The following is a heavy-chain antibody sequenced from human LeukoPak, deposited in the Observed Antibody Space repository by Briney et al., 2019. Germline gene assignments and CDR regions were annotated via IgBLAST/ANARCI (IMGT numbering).Heavy chain of an antibody. V-gene: IGHV3-23*01. J-gene: IGHJ4*02. D-gene: IGHD3-9*01. CDR1: GFTFRTYA. Sequence: GGSLRLSCAASGFTFRTYAMSWVRQAPGKGLEWVSGISDSGDGTYYADSVKGRFTISRDNSKNTLYLQMNSLRAEDTAVYYCARDYDILTGEVYFDYWGQGTLVTVSS. CDR2: ISDSGDGT. CDR3: ARDYDILTGEVYFDY.